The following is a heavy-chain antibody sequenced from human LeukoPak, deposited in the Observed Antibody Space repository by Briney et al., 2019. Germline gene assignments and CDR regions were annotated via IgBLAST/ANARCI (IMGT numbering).Heavy chain of an antibody. CDR3: ARSLGFYDSSGAYYFDY. CDR2: VSSRSTYI. V-gene: IGHV3-21*01. Sequence: PGGSLRLSCAASGFTSNTYSMNWVRQAPGKGLEWVSSVSSRSTYIYYADSVMGRFTISRDNAKNSLYLQMNSLRAEDTAVYYCARSLGFYDSSGAYYFDYWGQGTLVTVSS. CDR1: GFTSNTYS. D-gene: IGHD3-22*01. J-gene: IGHJ4*02.